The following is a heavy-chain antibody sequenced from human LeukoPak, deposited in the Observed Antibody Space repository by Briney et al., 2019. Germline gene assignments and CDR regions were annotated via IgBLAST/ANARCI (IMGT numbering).Heavy chain of an antibody. CDR2: INPNSGGT. CDR3: ARVRLVGNWFDP. D-gene: IGHD6-6*01. J-gene: IGHJ5*02. CDR1: GYTFTGYY. Sequence: ASVKVSCKASGYTFTGYYMHWVRQAPGQGLEWMGWINPNSGGTNYAQKFQGRVTMTRDTSISTAYMELSRLRSDDTAVYYCARVRLVGNWFDPWGQGTLVTVPS. V-gene: IGHV1-2*02.